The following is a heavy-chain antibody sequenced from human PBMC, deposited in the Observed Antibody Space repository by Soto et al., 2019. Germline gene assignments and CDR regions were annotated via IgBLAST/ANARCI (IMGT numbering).Heavy chain of an antibody. CDR1: GFTIGSYA. CDR2: INGSDGKT. J-gene: IGHJ4*02. Sequence: PGGSLTLSCAASGFTIGSYALSWVRQAPGKGLEWIGTINGSDGKTFNAASVKGQISISRATSQNTLYLQMNSLTADDTAIYYCARWSYLDYWGQGTRVTVSS. CDR3: ARWSYLDY. D-gene: IGHD3-3*01. V-gene: IGHV3-23*01.